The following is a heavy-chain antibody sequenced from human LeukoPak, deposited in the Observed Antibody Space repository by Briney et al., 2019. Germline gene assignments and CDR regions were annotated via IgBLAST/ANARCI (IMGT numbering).Heavy chain of an antibody. CDR1: GFSFRSSD. CDR3: ATIGSSSHYFDN. J-gene: IGHJ4*02. V-gene: IGHV3-21*01. D-gene: IGHD6-6*01. CDR2: ISGSGSHT. Sequence: GGSLRLSRAASGFSFRSSDMNWGRQAPGKGLEWVSSISGSGSHTYYADSVKGRFTISRDNANNSLYLQMNSLRAEDTALYYCATIGSSSHYFDNWGQGTLVTVSS.